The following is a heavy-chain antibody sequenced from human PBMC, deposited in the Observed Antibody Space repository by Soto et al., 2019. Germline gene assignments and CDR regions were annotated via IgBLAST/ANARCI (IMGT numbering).Heavy chain of an antibody. CDR1: GGSISSGGYY. J-gene: IGHJ5*02. D-gene: IGHD3-10*01. CDR2: IYYSGST. CDR3: ARDRGSYGSGSSYNWLDP. V-gene: IGHV4-31*03. Sequence: SETLSLTCTVPGGSISSGGYYWSWIRQHPGKGLEWIGYIYYSGSTYYNPSLKSRVIISVDTSKNQFSLKLSSVTAADTAVYYCARDRGSYGSGSSYNWLDPWGQGTLVTVYS.